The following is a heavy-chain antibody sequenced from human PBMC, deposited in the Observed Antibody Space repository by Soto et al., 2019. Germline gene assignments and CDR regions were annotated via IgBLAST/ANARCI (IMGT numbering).Heavy chain of an antibody. D-gene: IGHD6-19*01. CDR1: GGSFSGYY. CDR2: INHSGST. V-gene: IGHV4-34*01. CDR3: ARGLLRIAVAGRVFDI. Sequence: LETLSLTCAVYGGSFSGYYWSWIRQPPGKGLEWIGEINHSGSTNYNPSLKSRVTISVDTSKNQFSLKLSSVTAADTAVYYCARGLLRIAVAGRVFDIWGQGTMVTVSS. J-gene: IGHJ3*02.